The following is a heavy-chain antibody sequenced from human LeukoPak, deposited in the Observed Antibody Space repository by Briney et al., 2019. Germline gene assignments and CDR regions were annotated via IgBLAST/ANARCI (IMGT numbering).Heavy chain of an antibody. CDR3: ARSPVMTTVVTPLNWFDP. V-gene: IGHV4-39*07. CDR1: GGSISSSSYY. CDR2: IYYSGST. Sequence: SETLSLTCTVSGGSISSSSYYWGWIRQPPGKGLEWIGSIYYSGSTYYNPSLKSRVTISVDTSKNQFSLKLSSVTAADTAVYYCARSPVMTTVVTPLNWFDPWGQGTLVTVSS. J-gene: IGHJ5*02. D-gene: IGHD4-23*01.